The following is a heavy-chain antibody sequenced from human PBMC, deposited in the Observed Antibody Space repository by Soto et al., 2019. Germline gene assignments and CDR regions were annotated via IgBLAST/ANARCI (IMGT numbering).Heavy chain of an antibody. CDR1: GDSISSYF. D-gene: IGHD2-15*01. CDR3: ARPPGAARPRIYSYGMDV. Sequence: SETLSLTCTVSGDSISSYFWSWIRQPPGKGLEWIGYLHYSGSTNYNPSLKSRVTTSVDTSQNQFSLRLTSVTAADTAVYYCARPPGAARPRIYSYGMDVWGQGTTVTVSS. J-gene: IGHJ6*02. CDR2: LHYSGST. V-gene: IGHV4-59*01.